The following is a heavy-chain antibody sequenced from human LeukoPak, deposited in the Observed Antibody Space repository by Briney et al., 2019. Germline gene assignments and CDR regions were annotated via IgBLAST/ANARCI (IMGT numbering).Heavy chain of an antibody. CDR2: IYSGGST. D-gene: IGHD6-13*01. CDR1: GFTVSSNY. J-gene: IGHJ4*02. V-gene: IGHV3-66*01. CDR3: ARESLKLVPYDY. Sequence: PGGSLRLSCAASGFTVSSNYMSWVRQAPGKGLEWVSLIYSGGSTYYADSVKGRFTISRDNYKNTLYLQMNSLRAEDTAVYYCARESLKLVPYDYWGQGTLVTVSS.